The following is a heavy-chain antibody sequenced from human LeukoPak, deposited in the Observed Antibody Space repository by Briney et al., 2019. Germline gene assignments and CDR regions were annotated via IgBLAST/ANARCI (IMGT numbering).Heavy chain of an antibody. V-gene: IGHV1-18*04. CDR3: ARIEVLIAAAGMDY. J-gene: IGHJ4*02. CDR2: IRAYNGNT. Sequence: GASVKVSCKASGYTFTGYYMHWVRQAPGQGLEWMGWIRAYNGNTNYAQKLQGRVTMTTDTSTSTAYMELRSLRSDDTAVYYCARIEVLIAAAGMDYWGQGTLVTVSS. D-gene: IGHD6-13*01. CDR1: GYTFTGYY.